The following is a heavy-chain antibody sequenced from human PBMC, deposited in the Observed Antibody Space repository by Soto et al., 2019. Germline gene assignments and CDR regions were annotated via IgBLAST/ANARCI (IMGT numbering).Heavy chain of an antibody. CDR2: INPNNGDT. J-gene: IGHJ6*02. CDR1: GYTFTGYY. D-gene: IGHD6-13*01. V-gene: IGHV1-2*02. Sequence: ASVKVSCKASGYTFTGYYFHWVRQAPGQGLEWMGWINPNNGDTRYGQMFQGRVTMTRDTSFSTAYMELSRLRSDDSAVYYCVRAGLAAPRSGEYSMDVWGQGTTVTVSS. CDR3: VRAGLAAPRSGEYSMDV.